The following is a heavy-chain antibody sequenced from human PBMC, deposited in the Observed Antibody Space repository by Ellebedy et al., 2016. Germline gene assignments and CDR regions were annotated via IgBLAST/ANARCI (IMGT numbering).Heavy chain of an antibody. CDR2: IYYSGST. J-gene: IGHJ3*02. CDR1: GGSISSSSYY. Sequence: GSLRLSXTVSGGSISSSSYYWGWIRQPPGKGLEWIGSIYYSGSTYYNPSLKSRVTISVDTSKNQFSLKLSSVTAADTAVYYCARGHIVVVTASPGAFDIWGQGTMVTVSS. CDR3: ARGHIVVVTASPGAFDI. V-gene: IGHV4-39*07. D-gene: IGHD2-21*02.